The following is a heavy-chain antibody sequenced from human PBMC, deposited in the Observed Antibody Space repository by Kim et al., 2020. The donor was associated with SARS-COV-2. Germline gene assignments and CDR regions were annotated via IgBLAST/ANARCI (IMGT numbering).Heavy chain of an antibody. J-gene: IGHJ4*02. V-gene: IGHV3-66*01. CDR1: GFTVSSNY. Sequence: GGSLRLSCAASGFTVSSNYMSWVRQAPGKGLEWVSVIYSGGSTYYADSVKGRFTISRDNSKNTLYLQMNSLRAEDTAVYYCARGFRRWYEFDYWGQGTLVTVSS. D-gene: IGHD6-13*01. CDR2: IYSGGST. CDR3: ARGFRRWYEFDY.